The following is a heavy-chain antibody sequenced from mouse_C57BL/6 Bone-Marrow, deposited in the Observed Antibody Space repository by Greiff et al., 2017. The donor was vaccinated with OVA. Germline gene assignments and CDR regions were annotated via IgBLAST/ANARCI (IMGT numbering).Heavy chain of an antibody. Sequence: QVQLQQSGPELVKPGASVKISCKASGYAFSSSWMNWVKQRPGKGLEWIGRIYPGDGDTNYNGKFKGKATLTADKSSSTAYMQLSSLTSEDSAVYFCARSESYYDYPWDYWGQGTSVTVSS. V-gene: IGHV1-82*01. D-gene: IGHD2-4*01. CDR1: GYAFSSSW. J-gene: IGHJ4*01. CDR3: ARSESYYDYPWDY. CDR2: IYPGDGDT.